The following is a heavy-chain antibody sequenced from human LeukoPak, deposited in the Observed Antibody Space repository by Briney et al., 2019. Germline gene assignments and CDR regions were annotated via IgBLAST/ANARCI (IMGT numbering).Heavy chain of an antibody. D-gene: IGHD2-15*01. J-gene: IGHJ6*02. CDR3: ASSIRYCSGGSCYAPSKGMDV. CDR2: IYYSGST. Sequence: PSETLSLTCTVSGGSISSSSYYWGWIRQPPGKGLEWIGSIYYSGSTYYNPSLKSRVTITVDTSKNQFSLKLSSVTAADTAVYYCASSIRYCSGGSCYAPSKGMDVWGQGTTVTVSS. V-gene: IGHV4-39*07. CDR1: GGSISSSSYY.